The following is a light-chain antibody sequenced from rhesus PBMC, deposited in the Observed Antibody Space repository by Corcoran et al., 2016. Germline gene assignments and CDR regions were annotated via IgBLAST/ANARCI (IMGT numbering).Light chain of an antibody. CDR3: GQGINVPRT. CDR2: QVS. V-gene: IGKV2-65*01. J-gene: IGKJ1*01. Sequence: DVVMTQSPLSLPITPGQPASISCRSSQSLVHSNGNTYLSWYPQKPGQPPRRLIYQVSNRASGVPDRFSGRGAGTDFTLKISRVEAEDVGVYYCGQGINVPRTFGQGTKVEIK. CDR1: QSLVHSNGNTY.